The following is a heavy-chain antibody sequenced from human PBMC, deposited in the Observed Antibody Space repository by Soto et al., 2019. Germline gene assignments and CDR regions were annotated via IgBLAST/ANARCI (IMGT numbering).Heavy chain of an antibody. V-gene: IGHV1-18*01. CDR2: ISAYRGIT. CDR3: AREYDSGTAGDY. CDR1: GYTFTNHA. J-gene: IGHJ4*02. Sequence: QVQLVQSGAEVKKPGASVMVSCKASGYTFTNHALTWVRQAPGQGLEWMGWISAYRGITNYAETLQERVTMTRDTSTNTAYMELRSLRSDDTAVDYCAREYDSGTAGDYWGQGTPVTVSS. D-gene: IGHD3-10*01.